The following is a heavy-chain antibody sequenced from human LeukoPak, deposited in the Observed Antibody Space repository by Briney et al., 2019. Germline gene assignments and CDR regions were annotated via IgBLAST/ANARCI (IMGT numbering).Heavy chain of an antibody. V-gene: IGHV3-30*02. J-gene: IGHJ6*04. CDR2: IRFDGSYN. CDR3: AELGITMIGGV. CDR1: GFTFSSYG. Sequence: PGGSLRLSCAASGFTFSSYGMHWVRQAPGKGLEWVAFIRFDGSYNYYADSVKGRFTISRDNAKNSLYLQMNSLRAEDTAVYYCAELGITMIGGVWGKGTTVTISS. D-gene: IGHD3-10*02.